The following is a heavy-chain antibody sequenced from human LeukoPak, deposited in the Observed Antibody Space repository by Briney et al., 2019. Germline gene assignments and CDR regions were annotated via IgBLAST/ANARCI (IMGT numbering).Heavy chain of an antibody. CDR3: AKAVQQWPALDY. Sequence: GGSLRLSCAASGFTFSSYGMHWVRQAPGKGLEWVAVISYDGSNKYYADSVKGRFTISRDNSKNTLYLQMNSLRAEDTAVYYCAKAVQQWPALDYWGQGTLVTVSS. D-gene: IGHD6-19*01. V-gene: IGHV3-30*18. J-gene: IGHJ4*02. CDR1: GFTFSSYG. CDR2: ISYDGSNK.